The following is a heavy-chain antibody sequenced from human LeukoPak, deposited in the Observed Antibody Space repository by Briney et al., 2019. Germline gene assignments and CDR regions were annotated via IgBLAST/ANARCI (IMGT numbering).Heavy chain of an antibody. CDR1: GGSISSSNW. V-gene: IGHV4-4*02. Sequence: PSETLSLTCAVSGGSISSSNWWSWVRQPPGKGLEWIGEIYHSGSTNYNPSLKSRVTISVDKSKNQFSLKLSSVTAADTAVYYCARDPDYYGSGSYPEWGSRSGMDVWGQGTTVTVSS. CDR3: ARDPDYYGSGSYPEWGSRSGMDV. D-gene: IGHD3-10*01. J-gene: IGHJ6*02. CDR2: IYHSGST.